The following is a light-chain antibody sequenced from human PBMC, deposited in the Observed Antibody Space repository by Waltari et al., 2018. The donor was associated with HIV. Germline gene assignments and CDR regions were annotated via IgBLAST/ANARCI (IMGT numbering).Light chain of an antibody. J-gene: IGLJ1*01. CDR1: DIGTRS. V-gene: IGLV3-21*04. CDR3: QVWDTSSDHRYV. Sequence: SYVLTQPPSVSVAPGETARMTCGGYDIGTRSVHWYQQRPGQAPVLVIYNDSDRPSGIPERFSGSNSENTATLTIRVEAGDEADYYCQVWDTSSDHRYVFGPGTKVTVL. CDR2: NDS.